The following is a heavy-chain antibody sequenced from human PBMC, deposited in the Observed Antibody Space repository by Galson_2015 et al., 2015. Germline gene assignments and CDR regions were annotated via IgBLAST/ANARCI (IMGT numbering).Heavy chain of an antibody. J-gene: IGHJ6*03. CDR1: GGTFSSYA. D-gene: IGHD2-2*01. V-gene: IGHV1-69*13. Sequence: VKVSCKASGGTFSSYAISWVRQAPGQGLEWMGGIIPIFGTANYAQKFQGRVTITADESTSTAYMELSSLRSEDTAVYYCASEDIVVVPAAMRAAAANYYYYMDVWGKGTTVTVSS. CDR2: IIPIFGTA. CDR3: ASEDIVVVPAAMRAAAANYYYYMDV.